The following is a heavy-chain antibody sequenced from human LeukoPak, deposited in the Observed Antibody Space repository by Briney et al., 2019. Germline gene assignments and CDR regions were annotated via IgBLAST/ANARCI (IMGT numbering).Heavy chain of an antibody. Sequence: ASVKVSCTASGYTFSNYGISWVRQAPGQGLEWMGGIIPIFGTANYAQKFQGRVTITADESTSTAYMELSSLRSEDTAVYYCAYGDYRMGYWGQGTLVTVSS. CDR2: IIPIFGTA. CDR3: AYGDYRMGY. CDR1: GYTFSNYG. D-gene: IGHD4-17*01. J-gene: IGHJ4*02. V-gene: IGHV1-69*13.